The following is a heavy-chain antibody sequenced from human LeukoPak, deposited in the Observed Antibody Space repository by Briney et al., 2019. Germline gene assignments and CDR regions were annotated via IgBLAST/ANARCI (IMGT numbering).Heavy chain of an antibody. CDR1: GGSISSGGYY. Sequence: SQTLSLTCTVSGGSISSGGYYWSWIRQHPGKGLEWIGYIYYSGSTYYNPSLKSRVTISVDTSKNQFSLKLSSVTAADTAVYYCARVGNRKRSGGNSAFNWFDPWGQGTLVTVSS. CDR2: IYYSGST. D-gene: IGHD4-23*01. J-gene: IGHJ5*02. CDR3: ARVGNRKRSGGNSAFNWFDP. V-gene: IGHV4-31*03.